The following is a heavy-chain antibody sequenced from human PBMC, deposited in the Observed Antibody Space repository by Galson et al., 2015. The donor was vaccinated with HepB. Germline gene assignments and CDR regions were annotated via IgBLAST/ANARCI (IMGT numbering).Heavy chain of an antibody. CDR1: GYTFTGYY. D-gene: IGHD4-17*01. CDR3: ARGDYGEESNWFDP. Sequence: SVKVSCKASGYTFTGYYVHWVRQAPGQGLEWMGWINPSNGGTNYAQRFQGRVTMTSDTSIRTAYLEVSRLRTEDTAVYYCARGDYGEESNWFDPWGQGTRVIVSS. V-gene: IGHV1-2*02. J-gene: IGHJ5*02. CDR2: INPSNGGT.